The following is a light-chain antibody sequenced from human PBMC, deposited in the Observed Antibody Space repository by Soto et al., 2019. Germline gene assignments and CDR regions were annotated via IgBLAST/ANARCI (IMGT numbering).Light chain of an antibody. V-gene: IGLV1-47*02. CDR3: GAWDDSLSGYV. CDR2: SNN. CDR1: NSNIRSNY. J-gene: IGLJ1*01. Sequence: QSVLTQPPSASGTPGQRVTISCSGSNSNIRSNYVYWYQQLPGTAPKLLIYSNNQRPSGVPGRFSGSKSGTSASLAISGLRSEDEGDYYCGAWDDSLSGYVFGTGTKVTV.